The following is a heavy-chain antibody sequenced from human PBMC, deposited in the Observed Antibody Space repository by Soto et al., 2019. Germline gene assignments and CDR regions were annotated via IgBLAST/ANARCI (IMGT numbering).Heavy chain of an antibody. Sequence: HPRTVVGVTGVTIYGSWILKTPGKGLEWVSVIYSAGSTYYADSVKGRFAISRDNSKNTLYLQMNSLRAEDTAVYYCARYYYGSGSYFSYSWGQGTLVTVSS. V-gene: IGHV3-66*01. CDR1: GVTGVTIY. CDR2: IYSAGST. D-gene: IGHD3-10*01. J-gene: IGHJ4*02. CDR3: ARYYYGSGSYFSYS.